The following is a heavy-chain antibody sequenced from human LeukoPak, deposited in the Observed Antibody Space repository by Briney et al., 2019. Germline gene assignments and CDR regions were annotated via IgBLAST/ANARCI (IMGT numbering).Heavy chain of an antibody. J-gene: IGHJ4*02. D-gene: IGHD3-10*01. CDR1: GGTFSSYA. CDR3: ARGPYYYGSGSYYKGLDY. Sequence: SVTVSCKASGGTFSSYAISWVRQAPGQGLEWMGGIIPIFGTANYAQKFQGRVTITADKSTSTAYMELSSLRSEDTAVYYCARGPYYYGSGSYYKGLDYWGQGTLVTVSS. V-gene: IGHV1-69*06. CDR2: IIPIFGTA.